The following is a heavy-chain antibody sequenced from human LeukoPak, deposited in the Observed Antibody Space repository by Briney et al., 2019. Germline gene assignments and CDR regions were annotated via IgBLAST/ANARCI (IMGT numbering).Heavy chain of an antibody. CDR2: IYYSGST. CDR3: AGVVPAATWFDP. J-gene: IGHJ5*02. CDR1: GGSISSYY. Sequence: SETLSLTCTVSGGSISSYYWSWIRQPPGKGLEWIGYIYYSGSTNYNPSLKSRVTISVDTSKNQFSLKLSSVTAADTAVYYCAGVVPAATWFDPWGQGTLVTVPS. V-gene: IGHV4-59*01. D-gene: IGHD2-2*01.